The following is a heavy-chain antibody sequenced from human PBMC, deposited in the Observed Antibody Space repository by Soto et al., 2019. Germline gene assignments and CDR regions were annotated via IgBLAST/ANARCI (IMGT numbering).Heavy chain of an antibody. CDR3: ARDAAVGLFDY. J-gene: IGHJ4*02. V-gene: IGHV1-18*01. CDR1: GYTFTSYG. CDR2: ISTYSGNT. Sequence: QVQLVQSGAEVKKPGASVKVSCKASGYTFTSYGISWVRQAPGQGLEWMGWISTYSGNTKYAQKLQGRVSMTTDTSPSTAYMELRSLRSDDPAVYYCARDAAVGLFDYWGQGTLVTVSS. D-gene: IGHD1-26*01.